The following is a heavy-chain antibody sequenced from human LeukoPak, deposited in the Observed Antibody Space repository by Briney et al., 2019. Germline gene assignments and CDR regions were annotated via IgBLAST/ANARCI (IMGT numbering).Heavy chain of an antibody. D-gene: IGHD5-18*01. CDR1: GFTFSSYE. J-gene: IGHJ4*02. CDR3: ARVDTAMGFDY. V-gene: IGHV3-48*03. CDR2: ISSSGSTI. Sequence: GGSLRLSCAASGFTFSSYEMNWVRQAPGKGLEWVSYISSSGSTIYYADSVKGRFTISRDNAKNSLYLQMNSLRAEDTAVYYCARVDTAMGFDYWGQGTLVTVSS.